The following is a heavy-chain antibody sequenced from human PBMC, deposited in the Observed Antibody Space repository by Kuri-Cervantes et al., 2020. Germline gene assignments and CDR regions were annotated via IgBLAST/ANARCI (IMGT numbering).Heavy chain of an antibody. CDR3: ASGGVVPAALFVY. J-gene: IGHJ4*02. CDR2: IKQDGSEK. D-gene: IGHD2-2*01. V-gene: IGHV3-7*03. Sequence: GGSLRLSCAASGFTFSSYWMSWVRQAPGKELEWVANIKQDGSEKYYVDSVKGRFTISRDNAKNSLYLQMNSLRAEDTAVYYCASGGVVPAALFVYWGQGTLVTVSS. CDR1: GFTFSSYW.